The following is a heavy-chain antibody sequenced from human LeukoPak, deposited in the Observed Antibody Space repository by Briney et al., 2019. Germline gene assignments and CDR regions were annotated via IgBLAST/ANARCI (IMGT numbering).Heavy chain of an antibody. J-gene: IGHJ4*02. CDR1: GGTFSSYA. V-gene: IGHV1-69*05. Sequence: SVKVSCKASGGTFSSYAISWVRQAPGQGLEWMGGIIPVFGTANYAQKFQGRVTITTDESTSTAYMELSSLRSEDTAVYYCARVRDELQLPYYFDYWGQGTLVTVSS. D-gene: IGHD5-24*01. CDR3: ARVRDELQLPYYFDY. CDR2: IIPVFGTA.